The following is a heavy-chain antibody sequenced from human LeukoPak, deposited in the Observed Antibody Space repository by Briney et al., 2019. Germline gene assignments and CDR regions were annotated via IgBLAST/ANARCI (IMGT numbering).Heavy chain of an antibody. CDR2: ISSDGSMS. Sequence: GGSLRLSCAASGFIFSNYWIVWVRQAPGSGLVWVSHISSDGSMSAHADSVKGRFTISRDNSKNILYLQMNSLRADDTAVYYCARGKYYGMDVWGQGTTVIVSS. CDR1: GFIFSNYW. J-gene: IGHJ6*02. V-gene: IGHV3-74*01. CDR3: ARGKYYGMDV.